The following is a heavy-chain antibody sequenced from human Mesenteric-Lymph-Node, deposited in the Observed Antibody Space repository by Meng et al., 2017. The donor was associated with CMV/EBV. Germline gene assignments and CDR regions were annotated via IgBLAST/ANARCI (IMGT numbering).Heavy chain of an antibody. CDR1: GFTFDDYA. CDR2: ISWNSGSI. Sequence: GGSLRLSCAASGFTFDDYAMHWVRQAPGKGLEWVSGISWNSGSIGYADSVKGRFTISRDNAKNSLYLQMNSLRAEDTALYYCAKVMGSYYGDYYGMDVWGQGTTVTVSS. J-gene: IGHJ6*02. D-gene: IGHD1-26*01. V-gene: IGHV3-9*01. CDR3: AKVMGSYYGDYYGMDV.